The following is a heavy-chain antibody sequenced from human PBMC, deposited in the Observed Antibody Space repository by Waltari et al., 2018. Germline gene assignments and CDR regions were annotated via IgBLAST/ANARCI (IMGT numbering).Heavy chain of an antibody. CDR2: IYYSGST. J-gene: IGHJ6*03. V-gene: IGHV4-59*01. CDR1: GGSISSYY. CDR3: ARSIAVAGTPYYYMDV. D-gene: IGHD6-19*01. Sequence: QVQLQESGPGLVKPSETLSLTCTVSGGSISSYYWSWIRQPPGKGLEWIGYIYYSGSTNDNPALKSRVTISVDTSKNQVSLKLSSVTAADTAVYYCARSIAVAGTPYYYMDVWGKGTTVTVSS.